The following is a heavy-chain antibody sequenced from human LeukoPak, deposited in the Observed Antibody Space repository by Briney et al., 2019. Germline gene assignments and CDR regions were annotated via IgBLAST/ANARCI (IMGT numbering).Heavy chain of an antibody. CDR2: INWNGGST. J-gene: IGHJ6*02. CDR1: GFRFDDYG. D-gene: IGHD2-2*01. V-gene: IGHV3-20*04. CDR3: ARYADLVHCGVDV. Sequence: GGSLRLSCAASGFRFDDYGMSWVRHTPGKGLEWVSAINWNGGSTDYADSVKGRFTISRDNAKNSLHLQMNSLRAEDTALYYCARYADLVHCGVDVWGQGTTVTVSS.